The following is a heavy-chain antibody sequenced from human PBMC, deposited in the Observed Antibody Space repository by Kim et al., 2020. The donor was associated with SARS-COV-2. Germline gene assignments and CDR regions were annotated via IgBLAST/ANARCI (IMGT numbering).Heavy chain of an antibody. CDR3: TTDPGLWFGELLYAPPFDY. V-gene: IGHV3-15*01. J-gene: IGHJ4*02. Sequence: GRFTIARDDSKNTLYLQMNSLKTEDTAVYYCTTDPGLWFGELLYAPPFDYWGQGTLVTVSS. D-gene: IGHD3-10*01.